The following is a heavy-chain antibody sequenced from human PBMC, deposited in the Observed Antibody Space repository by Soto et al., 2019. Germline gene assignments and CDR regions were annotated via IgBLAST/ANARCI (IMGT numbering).Heavy chain of an antibody. CDR1: GGAFSSYT. V-gene: IGHV1-69*02. D-gene: IGHD1-7*01. CDR2: IIPILGIA. J-gene: IGHJ4*02. Sequence: QVQLVQSGAEVKKPGSSVKVACKTAGGAFSSYTSSWVRQAPGQGLEWMGRIIPILGIANYAQKFQRRVTITADKSTSTTYMELSSLRSEDTAVYYCAREDGNSEFDYWGQGTLDTVSS. CDR3: AREDGNSEFDY.